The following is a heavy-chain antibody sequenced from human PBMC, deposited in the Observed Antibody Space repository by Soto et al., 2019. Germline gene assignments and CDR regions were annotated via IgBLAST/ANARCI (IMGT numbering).Heavy chain of an antibody. J-gene: IGHJ4*02. D-gene: IGHD3-9*01. V-gene: IGHV4-34*01. CDR3: ARQFDWLPNFDY. CDR2: INHSGST. CDR1: GGSFSGYY. Sequence: PAETLSLTCAVYGGSFSGYYWSWIRQPPGKGLEWIGEINHSGSTNYNPSLKSRVTISVDTSKNQFSLKLSSVTAADTAVYYCARQFDWLPNFDYWGQGTLVTVSS.